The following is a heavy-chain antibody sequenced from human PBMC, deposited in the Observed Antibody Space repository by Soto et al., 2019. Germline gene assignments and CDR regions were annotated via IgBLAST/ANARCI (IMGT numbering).Heavy chain of an antibody. Sequence: GGSLRLSCAASGFTFSSYWMSWVRQAPGKGLEWVANIKQDGSEKYYVDSVKGRFTISRDNAKNSLYLQMNSLRAEDTAVYYCARLPTLYGDPAFFDYWGQGTLVTVSS. CDR1: GFTFSSYW. CDR3: ARLPTLYGDPAFFDY. J-gene: IGHJ4*02. V-gene: IGHV3-7*01. CDR2: IKQDGSEK. D-gene: IGHD4-17*01.